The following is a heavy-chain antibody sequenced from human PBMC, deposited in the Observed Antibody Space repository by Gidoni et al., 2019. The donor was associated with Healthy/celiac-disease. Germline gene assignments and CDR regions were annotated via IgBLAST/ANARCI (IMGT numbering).Heavy chain of an antibody. CDR1: GGTFSSYA. Sequence: QVQLVQSGAEVKKPGSSVKVSCKASGGTFSSYAISWVRQAPGQGLEWMGGIIPIFGTANYAQKVQGRVTITADESTSTAYMELSSLRSEDTAVYYCASLYYDFWSGYYSSRYYFDYWGQGTLVTVSS. J-gene: IGHJ4*02. CDR2: IIPIFGTA. CDR3: ASLYYDFWSGYYSSRYYFDY. D-gene: IGHD3-3*01. V-gene: IGHV1-69*01.